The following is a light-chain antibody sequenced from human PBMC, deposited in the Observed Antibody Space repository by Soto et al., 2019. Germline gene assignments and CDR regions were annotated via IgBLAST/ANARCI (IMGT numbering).Light chain of an antibody. Sequence: EIVMTQSPATLSVSPGERATLSCRASQRVANHLAWYQHKPGQSPRLLIYDASTRATGIPARFSGSGSGTEFTLTISSLQSEDFAVYYCQQYDNWPPITFGQGTRPEIK. CDR3: QQYDNWPPIT. J-gene: IGKJ5*01. CDR1: QRVANH. V-gene: IGKV3-15*01. CDR2: DAS.